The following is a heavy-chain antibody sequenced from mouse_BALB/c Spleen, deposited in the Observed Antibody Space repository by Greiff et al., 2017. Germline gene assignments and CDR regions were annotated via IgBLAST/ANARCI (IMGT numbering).Heavy chain of an antibody. V-gene: IGHV1-7*01. Sequence: QVQLQQSGAELAKPGASVKMSCKASGYTFTSYWMHWVKQRPGQGLEWIGYINPSTGYTEYNQKFKDKATLTADKSSSTAYMQLSSLTSEDSAVYYCARDTTVEGNYWGQGTTLTVSS. CDR1: GYTFTSYW. D-gene: IGHD1-1*01. CDR3: ARDTTVEGNY. J-gene: IGHJ2*01. CDR2: INPSTGYT.